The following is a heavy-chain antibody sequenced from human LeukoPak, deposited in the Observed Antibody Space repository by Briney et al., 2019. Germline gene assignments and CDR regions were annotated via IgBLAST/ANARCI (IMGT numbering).Heavy chain of an antibody. CDR2: ISGSGGST. D-gene: IGHD6-19*01. CDR1: GFTFSSYA. V-gene: IGHV3-23*01. J-gene: IGHJ4*02. CDR3: AKPYSSGWYGGRPVDY. Sequence: GGSLRLSCAASGFTFSSYAMSWVRQAPGKGLGWVSAISGSGGSTYYADSVKGRFTISRDNSKNTLYLQMNSLRAEDTAVYYCAKPYSSGWYGGRPVDYWGQGTLVTVSS.